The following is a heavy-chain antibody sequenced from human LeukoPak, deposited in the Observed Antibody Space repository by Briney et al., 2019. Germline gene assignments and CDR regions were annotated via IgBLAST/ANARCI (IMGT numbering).Heavy chain of an antibody. J-gene: IGHJ4*02. Sequence: SETLSLTCTVSGGSISSYYWSWIRQPAGKGLEWIGRIYTSGSINYNPSLKSQVTMSVDTSKNQFSLKLSSVTAADTAVYYCAREIVVVPAAQSIFDYWGQGTLVTVSS. D-gene: IGHD2-2*01. CDR3: AREIVVVPAAQSIFDY. CDR1: GGSISSYY. V-gene: IGHV4-4*07. CDR2: IYTSGSI.